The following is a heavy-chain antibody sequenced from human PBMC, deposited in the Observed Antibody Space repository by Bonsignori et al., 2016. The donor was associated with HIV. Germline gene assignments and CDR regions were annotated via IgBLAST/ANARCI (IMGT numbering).Heavy chain of an antibody. J-gene: IGHJ3*01. CDR2: INPNSGGT. CDR3: ARPNWIEPFDAFDV. V-gene: IGHV1-2*02. Sequence: ASVKVSCKASGYTFTDYYMHWVRQAPGQGLEWMGWINPNSGGTNYAQKFQGRVTMTRDTSVSTAYMELSRLRSDDTAFYYCARPNWIEPFDAFDVWGQGTMVTVSS. D-gene: IGHD1-1*01. CDR1: GYTFTDYY.